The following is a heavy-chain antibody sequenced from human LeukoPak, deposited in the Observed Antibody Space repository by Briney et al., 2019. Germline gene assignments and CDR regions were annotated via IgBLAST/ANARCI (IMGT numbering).Heavy chain of an antibody. D-gene: IGHD4/OR15-4a*01. CDR2: IKSKADGGTT. CDR3: TTDRFSWCRGWDLQFDY. V-gene: IGHV3-15*01. Sequence: GGSLRLSCAASGFTFSSYAMSWVRQAPGKGLEWVGRIKSKADGGTTDYAAPVKGRFTTSRDDSQNTLYLQMNSLKTNDTAVYYCTTDRFSWCRGWDLQFDYWGQGTLVTVSS. CDR1: GFTFSSYA. J-gene: IGHJ4*02.